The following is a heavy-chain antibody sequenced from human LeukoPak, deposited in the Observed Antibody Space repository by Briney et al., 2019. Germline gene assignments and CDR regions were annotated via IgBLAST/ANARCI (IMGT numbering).Heavy chain of an antibody. CDR2: IHSDDTT. CDR3: ARDTGMADGDY. CDR1: GFSFSSSY. J-gene: IGHJ4*02. Sequence: PGGSLRLSCAASGFSFSSSYMTWIRQAPGKGLEWVSLIHSDDTTYYADSVKGRFTMSRDNSRSTLLLQMSNLRAEDTAVYYCARDTGMADGDYWGQGTLVTVSS. D-gene: IGHD5-24*01. V-gene: IGHV3-53*01.